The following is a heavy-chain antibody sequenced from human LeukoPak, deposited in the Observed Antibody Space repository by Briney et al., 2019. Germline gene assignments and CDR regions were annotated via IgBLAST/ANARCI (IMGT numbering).Heavy chain of an antibody. CDR3: AREYQLLSLNWFDP. D-gene: IGHD2-2*01. CDR2: INPNSGGT. J-gene: IGHJ5*02. Sequence: ASVKVSCKASGYTFTGYYMHWVRQAPGQGLEWMGWINPNSGGTNYAQKFQGRVTMTRDTSISTAYVELSRLRSDDTAVYYCAREYQLLSLNWFDPWGQGTLVTVSS. CDR1: GYTFTGYY. V-gene: IGHV1-2*02.